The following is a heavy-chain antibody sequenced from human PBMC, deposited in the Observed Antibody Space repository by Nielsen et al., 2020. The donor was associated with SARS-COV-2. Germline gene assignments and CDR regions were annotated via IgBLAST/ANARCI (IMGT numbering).Heavy chain of an antibody. CDR1: GFTVSSNY. J-gene: IGHJ5*02. D-gene: IGHD3-10*01. Sequence: GESLKISCAASGFTVSSNYMNWVRQAPGKGLEWVSGINWNGANTGYADSVRGRFTISRDNAKNSLYLQMNSLRAEDTALYHCVKDSSLVWFGESWFDPWGQGTLVTVSS. CDR2: INWNGANT. CDR3: VKDSSLVWFGESWFDP. V-gene: IGHV3-20*01.